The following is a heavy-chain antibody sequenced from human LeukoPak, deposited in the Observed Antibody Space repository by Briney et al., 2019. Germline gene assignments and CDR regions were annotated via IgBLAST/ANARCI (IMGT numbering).Heavy chain of an antibody. CDR3: ASTVSSGSSGYYSLLFDY. CDR2: IYYSGST. D-gene: IGHD3-22*01. V-gene: IGHV4-59*01. Sequence: PSETLSLTCTVSGGSISSYYWSWIRQPPGKGLEWIGYIYYSGSTNYNPSLKSRVTISVDTSKNQFSLKLGSVTAADTAVYYCASTVSSGSSGYYSLLFDYWGQGTLVTVSS. J-gene: IGHJ4*02. CDR1: GGSISSYY.